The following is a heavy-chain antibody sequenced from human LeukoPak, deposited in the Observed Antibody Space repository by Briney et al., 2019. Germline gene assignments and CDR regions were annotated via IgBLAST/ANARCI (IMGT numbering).Heavy chain of an antibody. J-gene: IGHJ4*02. CDR3: ARDSVLITVAVRGAFDI. V-gene: IGHV3-7*03. CDR1: GFTFSAYW. CDR2: IKQDGSEK. D-gene: IGHD6-19*01. Sequence: GGSLRLSCAASGFTFSAYWMTWVRQTPGKGLEWVANIKQDGSEKDYVDSVKGRFTISRDNARNSLYLQMNSLRAEDTALYYCARDSVLITVAVRGAFDIWGQGTLVTVSS.